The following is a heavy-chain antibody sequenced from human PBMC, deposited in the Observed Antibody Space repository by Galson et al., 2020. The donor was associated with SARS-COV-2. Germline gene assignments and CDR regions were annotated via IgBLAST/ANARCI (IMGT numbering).Heavy chain of an antibody. CDR1: GGSFSGYY. CDR2: INPTGSI. V-gene: IGHV4-34*01. Sequence: SQASETLSLTCAVYGGSFSGYYWGWVRQPPGKGLEWIGEINPTGSISYNPSLTSRVTISKDTSKNQFSLRLRSVTAADTSIYFCARGSRDVSMILMIATSASYYFDFWGQGSLVTVSS. D-gene: IGHD3-22*01. J-gene: IGHJ4*02. CDR3: ARGSRDVSMILMIATSASYYFDF.